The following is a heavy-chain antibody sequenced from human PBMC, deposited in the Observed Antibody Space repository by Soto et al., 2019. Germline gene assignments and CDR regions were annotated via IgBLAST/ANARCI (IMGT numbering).Heavy chain of an antibody. CDR3: VRDLDGSGSYYTDY. CDR1: GYTFITCG. D-gene: IGHD3-10*01. Sequence: ASVKVSCKASGYTFITCGISWVRQGPGQGLEWMGWISTYNGNTNYAQKLQGRVTMTTDTSTSTAYMELRGLRSDDTAVYYCVRDLDGSGSYYTDYWGQGTLVTVSS. J-gene: IGHJ4*02. V-gene: IGHV1-18*01. CDR2: ISTYNGNT.